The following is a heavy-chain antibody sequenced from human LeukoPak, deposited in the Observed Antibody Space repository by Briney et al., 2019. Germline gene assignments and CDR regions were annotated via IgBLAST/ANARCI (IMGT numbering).Heavy chain of an antibody. Sequence: SETLSLTCTASGGSISSSSYYWGWIRQPPGKGLEWIGSIYYSGSTYYNPSLKSRVTISVDTSKNQFSLKLSSVTAADTAVYYCARQGPGTVFDYWGQGTLVTVSS. V-gene: IGHV4-39*01. CDR2: IYYSGST. D-gene: IGHD1-1*01. CDR3: ARQGPGTVFDY. J-gene: IGHJ4*02. CDR1: GGSISSSSYY.